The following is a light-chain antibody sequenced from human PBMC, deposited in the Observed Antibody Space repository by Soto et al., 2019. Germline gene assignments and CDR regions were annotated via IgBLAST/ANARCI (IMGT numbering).Light chain of an antibody. CDR1: QSVNSSF. J-gene: IGKJ1*01. CDR3: QQYDTSRWT. CDR2: AAS. V-gene: IGKV3-20*01. Sequence: EIVLTQSPGTLSLSPGKRATLSCRASQSVNSSFLAWYQQTPGHAPRLLIYAASTRATGIPDRFSGSGSGTDFTLTISRLEPEDFAFYYCQQYDTSRWTFGQGAKVEFK.